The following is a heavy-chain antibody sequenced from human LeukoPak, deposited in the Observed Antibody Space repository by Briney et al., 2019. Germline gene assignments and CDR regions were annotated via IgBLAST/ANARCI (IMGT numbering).Heavy chain of an antibody. CDR3: ARRLAVTGRYYFDY. D-gene: IGHD6-19*01. CDR2: IYYTGGT. V-gene: IGHV4-59*08. CDR1: GGSISTYY. Sequence: SETLSLTCTVSGGSISTYYWTWIRQPPGKGLEWIGFIYYTGGTKYNPSLESRVTISSDMSKNQFSLKLSSVTTADTAVYYCARRLAVTGRYYFDYWGQGTLVTVSS. J-gene: IGHJ4*02.